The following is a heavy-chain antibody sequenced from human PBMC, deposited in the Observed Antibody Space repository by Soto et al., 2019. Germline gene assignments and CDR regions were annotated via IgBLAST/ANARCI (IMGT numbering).Heavy chain of an antibody. V-gene: IGHV1-2*02. CDR2: IYPATGDT. CDR1: GYIFIGSY. Sequence: QVQLVQSGAEMKSPGSSVKLSCKATGYIFIGSYLHWIRHDPGQGPAWLGSIYPATGDTDYAQTYLGRVILTGDTSIGTAYMELKWLTFGDTGMYYCGRGSSEWGQGTLVTF. J-gene: IGHJ4*02. CDR3: GRGSSE.